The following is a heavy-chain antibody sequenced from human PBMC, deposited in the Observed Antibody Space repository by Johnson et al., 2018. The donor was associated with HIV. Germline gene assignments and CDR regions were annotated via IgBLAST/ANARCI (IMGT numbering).Heavy chain of an antibody. V-gene: IGHV3-30*02. CDR3: AKDLVVTAPGAFDI. Sequence: QVQLVESGGGVIRPGGSLRLSCAASGFTFDDYGMSWVRQAPGKGLEWVAFIRYDGTNKYYADSVKGRFTISRENSKNTLYLQMSSLRAEDTAVYYCAKDLVVTAPGAFDIWGQGTMVTVSS. CDR1: GFTFDDYG. D-gene: IGHD2-21*02. J-gene: IGHJ3*02. CDR2: IRYDGTNK.